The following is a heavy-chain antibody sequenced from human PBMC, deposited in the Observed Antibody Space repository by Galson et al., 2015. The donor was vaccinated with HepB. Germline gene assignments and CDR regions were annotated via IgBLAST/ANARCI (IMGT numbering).Heavy chain of an antibody. CDR1: GFTFNSFG. V-gene: IGHV3-33*01. D-gene: IGHD2-21*02. Sequence: SLRLSCAASGFTFNSFGMHWVRQAPGKGLEWVALIWYDGSSEYYADSVKGRFTISRDNSKDTLYLQMNSLRAEDTAVYYCARDRLANCGGDCYPADYWGQGALVTVSS. CDR2: IWYDGSSE. CDR3: ARDRLANCGGDCYPADY. J-gene: IGHJ4*02.